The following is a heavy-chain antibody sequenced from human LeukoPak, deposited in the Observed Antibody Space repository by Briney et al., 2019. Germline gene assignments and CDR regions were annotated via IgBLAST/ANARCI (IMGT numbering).Heavy chain of an antibody. CDR2: INQSGST. J-gene: IGHJ4*02. Sequence: PSETLSLTCAVYGGSFTESYWNWLRQAPRKGLEWIGEINQSGSTSYNPSLKSRVTISVDTSKNQFSLKVISVTAADTAIYYCARGVIATGGNDFDYWGQGTLVTVSS. CDR1: GGSFTESY. V-gene: IGHV4-34*01. CDR3: ARGVIATGGNDFDY. D-gene: IGHD6-13*01.